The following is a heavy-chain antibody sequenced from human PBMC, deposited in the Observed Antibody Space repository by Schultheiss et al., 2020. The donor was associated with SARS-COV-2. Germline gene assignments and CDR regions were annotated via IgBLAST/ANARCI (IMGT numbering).Heavy chain of an antibody. D-gene: IGHD6-13*01. V-gene: IGHV3-21*01. CDR3: AREGAAAGGDY. Sequence: GGSLRLSCAASGFTFSSYSMNWVRQAPGKGLEWVSSISSSSSYIYYADSVKGRFTISRDNAKNSLYLQMNSLRAEDTAEYYCAREGAAAGGDYWGQGTLVTVAS. CDR2: ISSSSSYI. CDR1: GFTFSSYS. J-gene: IGHJ4*02.